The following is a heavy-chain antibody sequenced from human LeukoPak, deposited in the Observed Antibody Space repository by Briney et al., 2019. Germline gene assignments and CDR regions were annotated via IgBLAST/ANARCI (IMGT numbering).Heavy chain of an antibody. Sequence: PGGSLRLSCAASGFTFSNAWMSWVRQAPGKGLEWVGRIKSKTDGGTTDYAAPVKGRFTISRDDSKNTLYLQMNSLKTGDTAVYYCTTDGRHSGYLWVDYWGQGTLVTVSS. D-gene: IGHD5-12*01. CDR2: IKSKTDGGTT. V-gene: IGHV3-15*01. CDR1: GFTFSNAW. J-gene: IGHJ4*02. CDR3: TTDGRHSGYLWVDY.